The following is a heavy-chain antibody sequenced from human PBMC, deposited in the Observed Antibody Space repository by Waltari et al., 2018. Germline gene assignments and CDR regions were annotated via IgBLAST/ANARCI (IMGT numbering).Heavy chain of an antibody. D-gene: IGHD6-13*01. J-gene: IGHJ4*02. V-gene: IGHV4-34*01. Sequence: QVQLQQWGAGLLKPSATLSLTCAVYGGSFSCYYWSWIPQPPGEGLEWIGEINHSGSTNYNPSLKSRVTISVDTSKNQFSLKLSSVTAADTAVYYCARVEAAAEAYFDYWGQGTLVTVSS. CDR1: GGSFSCYY. CDR3: ARVEAAAEAYFDY. CDR2: INHSGST.